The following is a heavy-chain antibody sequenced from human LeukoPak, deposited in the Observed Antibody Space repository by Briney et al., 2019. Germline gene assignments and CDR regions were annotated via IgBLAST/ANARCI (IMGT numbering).Heavy chain of an antibody. CDR3: ARALIGYYFDY. CDR1: GFTFSNYA. J-gene: IGHJ4*02. D-gene: IGHD2-8*01. Sequence: GGSLRLSCAASGFTFSNYAMSWVRQAPGKGLEWVSVISVSGGSTFYADSVKGRFTISRDNSKNSLYLQMNSLRAEDTAVYYCARALIGYYFDYWGQGTLVTVSS. CDR2: ISVSGGST. V-gene: IGHV3-23*01.